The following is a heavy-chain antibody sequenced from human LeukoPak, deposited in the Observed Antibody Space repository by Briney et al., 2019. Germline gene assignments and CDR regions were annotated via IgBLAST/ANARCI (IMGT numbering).Heavy chain of an antibody. V-gene: IGHV1-2*02. CDR1: GYTFTGYY. J-gene: IGHJ6*04. Sequence: ASVKVSCKASGYTFTGYYMHWVRQAPGQGLEWMGWINPNSGGTNYAQKFQGRVTMTRDTPISTAYMELSRLRSDDTAVYYCARDCPYGDYALCMDVWGKGTTVTVSS. D-gene: IGHD4-17*01. CDR2: INPNSGGT. CDR3: ARDCPYGDYALCMDV.